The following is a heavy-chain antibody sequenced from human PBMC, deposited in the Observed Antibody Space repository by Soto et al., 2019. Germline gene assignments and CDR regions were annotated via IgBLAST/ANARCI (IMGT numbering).Heavy chain of an antibody. J-gene: IGHJ4*02. CDR2: IYYSGST. CDR3: ARRGGFGGGYYFDY. V-gene: IGHV4-39*01. Sequence: QLQLQESGPGLVKPSETLSLTCTVSGGSISSSSYYWGWIRQPPGKGLEWIGSIYYSGSTYYNPSLKSRVTISVDTSKNQFSLKLSSVTAADTAVYYCARRGGFGGGYYFDYWGQGTLVTVSS. D-gene: IGHD3-10*01. CDR1: GGSISSSSYY.